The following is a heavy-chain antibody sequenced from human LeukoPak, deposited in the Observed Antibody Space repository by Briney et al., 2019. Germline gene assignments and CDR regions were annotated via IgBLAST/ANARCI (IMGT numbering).Heavy chain of an antibody. J-gene: IGHJ6*02. D-gene: IGHD6-13*01. CDR3: ARIAAAVFYGMDV. Sequence: GGSLRLSCAASGFTFSSYNMNWVRQAPGKGLEWVSSISSSSGYIYYADSVKGRFTISRDNAKNSLYLQMNSLRAEDTAVYYCARIAAAVFYGMDVWGQGTTVTVSS. CDR1: GFTFSSYN. CDR2: ISSSSGYI. V-gene: IGHV3-21*01.